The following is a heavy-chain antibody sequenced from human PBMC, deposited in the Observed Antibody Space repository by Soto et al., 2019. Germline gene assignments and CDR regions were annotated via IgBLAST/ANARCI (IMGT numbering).Heavy chain of an antibody. Sequence: EVQLVESGGGLVQPGGSLRLSCAASGFTFSSYWMSWVRQAPGKGLEWVANLKQDGRDKYYVDSVKGRFTVSRDNATNSLYLQMNSLRAEDTAVYYCARGYSSSLDYWGKGTLVTVSS. V-gene: IGHV3-7*01. CDR1: GFTFSSYW. CDR2: LKQDGRDK. D-gene: IGHD6-6*01. CDR3: ARGYSSSLDY. J-gene: IGHJ4*02.